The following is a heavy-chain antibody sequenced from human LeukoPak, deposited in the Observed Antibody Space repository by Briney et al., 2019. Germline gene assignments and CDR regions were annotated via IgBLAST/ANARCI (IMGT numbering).Heavy chain of an antibody. CDR3: ARNGAAGTPNRFFNWFDP. D-gene: IGHD6-13*01. CDR2: IYPGNSDT. Sequence: GESLKISCKGSGYSFSTYWIGWVRQMPGKGLEWMGPIYPGNSDTRYSPSFQGQVTFSADKSIDTAYLQWNSLQASDTAIYYCARNGAAGTPNRFFNWFDPWGQGTLVTVSS. CDR1: GYSFSTYW. J-gene: IGHJ5*02. V-gene: IGHV5-51*01.